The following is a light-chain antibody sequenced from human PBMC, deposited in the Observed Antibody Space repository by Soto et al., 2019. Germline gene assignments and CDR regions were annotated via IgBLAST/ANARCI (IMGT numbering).Light chain of an antibody. CDR1: SSNIGAVFD. V-gene: IGLV1-40*01. CDR2: GNN. Sequence: QSVLTQPPSVSASPGQRVTISCTGSSSNIGAVFDVHWYQQLPGTAPKLLIYGNNNRPSGVPDRFSGSKSGTSASLAITGLQAEDEADYYCQSFDSSLSASVFGGGTKLTVL. CDR3: QSFDSSLSASV. J-gene: IGLJ2*01.